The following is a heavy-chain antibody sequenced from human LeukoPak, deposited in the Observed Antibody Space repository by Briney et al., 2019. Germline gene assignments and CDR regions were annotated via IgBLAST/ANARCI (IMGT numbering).Heavy chain of an antibody. J-gene: IGHJ5*02. Sequence: SETLSLTCAVYGGSFSGYYWSWIRQPPGKGLEWIGEINHSGSTNYNPSLKSRVTISVDTSKNQFSLKLSSVTAADTAVYYCASCIVGATTWWFDPWGQGTLVTVPS. CDR3: ASCIVGATTWWFDP. CDR1: GGSFSGYY. CDR2: INHSGST. V-gene: IGHV4-34*01. D-gene: IGHD1-26*01.